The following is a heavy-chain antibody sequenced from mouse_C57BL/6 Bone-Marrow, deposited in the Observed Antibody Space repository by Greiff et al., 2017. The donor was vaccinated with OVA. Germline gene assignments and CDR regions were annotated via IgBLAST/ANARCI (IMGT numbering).Heavy chain of an antibody. V-gene: IGHV5-17*01. CDR3: AKNYSNSLYAMDY. CDR2: ISSGSSTI. D-gene: IGHD2-5*01. Sequence: EVMLVESGGGLVKPGGSLKLSCAASGFTFSDYGMHWVRQAPEKGLEWVAYISSGSSTIYYADTVKGRFTISRDNAKNTLFLQMTSLRSEDTAMYYCAKNYSNSLYAMDYWGQGTSVTVSS. CDR1: GFTFSDYG. J-gene: IGHJ4*01.